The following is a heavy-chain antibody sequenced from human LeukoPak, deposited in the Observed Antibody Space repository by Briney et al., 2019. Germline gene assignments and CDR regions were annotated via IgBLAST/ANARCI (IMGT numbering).Heavy chain of an antibody. Sequence: SETLSLTCAVSGGPISGYFWSWIRQSSGKGLEWIGEIHNSGTTNYNPSLNSRVTISEDTSKNQFSLNLSSVTAADTAVYYCARRYYYNLGSFPFDFWGQGTLVTVSS. J-gene: IGHJ4*02. CDR1: GGPISGYF. D-gene: IGHD3-10*01. V-gene: IGHV4-34*01. CDR3: ARRYYYNLGSFPFDF. CDR2: IHNSGTT.